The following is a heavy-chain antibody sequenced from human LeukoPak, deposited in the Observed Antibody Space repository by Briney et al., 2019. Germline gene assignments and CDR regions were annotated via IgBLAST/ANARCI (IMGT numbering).Heavy chain of an antibody. Sequence: GGSLRLSCAASGFTVSSNYMSWVRQAPGKGLEWVSVIYSGGSTYYADSVKGRFTISRDNSKNTLYLQMNSLRAEDTAVYYCARDVHSNYVRYRGYWGQGTLVTVSS. J-gene: IGHJ4*02. CDR3: ARDVHSNYVRYRGY. CDR1: GFTVSSNY. CDR2: IYSGGST. V-gene: IGHV3-66*02. D-gene: IGHD4-11*01.